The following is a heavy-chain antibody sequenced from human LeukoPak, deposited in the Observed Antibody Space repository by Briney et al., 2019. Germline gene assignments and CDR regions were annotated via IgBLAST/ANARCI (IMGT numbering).Heavy chain of an antibody. CDR3: AKDRYSSGWYGGDNAFDI. CDR2: ISWNSGSI. D-gene: IGHD6-19*01. V-gene: IGHV3-9*03. Sequence: GESLRLSCAASGFTFDDYAMHWVRQAPGKGLEWVSGISWNSGSIGYADSVKGRFTISRDNAKNSLYLQMNSLRAEDMALYYCAKDRYSSGWYGGDNAFDIWGQGTMVTVSS. J-gene: IGHJ3*02. CDR1: GFTFDDYA.